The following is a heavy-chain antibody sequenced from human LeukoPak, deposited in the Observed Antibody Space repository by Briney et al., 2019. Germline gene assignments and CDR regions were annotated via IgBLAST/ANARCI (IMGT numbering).Heavy chain of an antibody. Sequence: SETLSLTCTVSGGSISSYYWSWIRQPPGKGLEWIGSIYHSGSTYYNPSLKSRVTISVDTSKNQFSLKLSSVTAADTAVYYCARVLTTSYYDSSGYVDYWGQGTLVTVSS. CDR1: GGSISSYY. CDR3: ARVLTTSYYDSSGYVDY. J-gene: IGHJ4*02. CDR2: IYHSGST. V-gene: IGHV4-38-2*02. D-gene: IGHD3-22*01.